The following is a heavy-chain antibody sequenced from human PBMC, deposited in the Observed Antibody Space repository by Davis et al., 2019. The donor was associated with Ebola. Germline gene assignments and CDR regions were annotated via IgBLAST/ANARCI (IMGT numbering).Heavy chain of an antibody. CDR2: IYYSGST. Sequence: SETLSLTCTVSGGSISSSSYYWGWIRQPPGKGLEWIGSIYYSGSTYYNPSLKSRVTISVDTSKNQFSLKLSSVTAADTAVYYCARADRSGSYYWYYFDYWGQGTLVTVSS. CDR3: ARADRSGSYYWYYFDY. D-gene: IGHD1-26*01. J-gene: IGHJ4*02. V-gene: IGHV4-39*01. CDR1: GGSISSSSYY.